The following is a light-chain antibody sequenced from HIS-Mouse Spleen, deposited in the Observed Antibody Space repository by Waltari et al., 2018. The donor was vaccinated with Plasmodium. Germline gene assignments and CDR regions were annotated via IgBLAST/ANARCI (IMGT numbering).Light chain of an antibody. CDR1: ALPTQY. CDR2: KDS. V-gene: IGLV3-25*03. Sequence: SYELTQPPSVSVSPGQTARITCSGDALPTQYADWYQQKPGQAPVLLIYKDSERPSGIPERVSGSSSGTTVTLTISGVQAEDEADYYCQSADSSGTPNWVFGGGTKLTVL. CDR3: QSADSSGTPNWV. J-gene: IGLJ3*02.